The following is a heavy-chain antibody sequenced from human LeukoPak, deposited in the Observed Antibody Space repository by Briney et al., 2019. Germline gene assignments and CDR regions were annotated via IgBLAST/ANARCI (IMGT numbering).Heavy chain of an antibody. D-gene: IGHD1-26*01. Sequence: GESLKISCKGSGYSFPDYWIGWVRQIPGKGLEWMGIIYPGDSHTTYSPSFQGQVTTSDDMSINTAYLQWGSLKASDTDMYFCARASGSRHAFDIWGQGTMVIVSS. J-gene: IGHJ3*02. CDR2: IYPGDSHT. CDR3: ARASGSRHAFDI. V-gene: IGHV5-51*01. CDR1: GYSFPDYW.